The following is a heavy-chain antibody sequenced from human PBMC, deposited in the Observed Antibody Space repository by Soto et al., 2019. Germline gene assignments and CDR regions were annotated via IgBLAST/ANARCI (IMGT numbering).Heavy chain of an antibody. CDR1: GFTFSSYA. Sequence: EVQLLESGGGLVQPGGSLRLSCAASGFTFSSYAMSWVRQAPGKGLEWVSAITSGGGSTYYADSVKGRFTISRDNSNNTLYLQVNSLRAEDTALYYCAKYFNSGTYSPLTYWGQGTLVTVSS. J-gene: IGHJ4*02. CDR2: ITSGGGST. V-gene: IGHV3-23*01. D-gene: IGHD1-26*01. CDR3: AKYFNSGTYSPLTY.